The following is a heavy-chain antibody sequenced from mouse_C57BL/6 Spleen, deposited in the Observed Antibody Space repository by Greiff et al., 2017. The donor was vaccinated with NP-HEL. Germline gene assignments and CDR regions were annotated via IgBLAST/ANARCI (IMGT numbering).Heavy chain of an antibody. CDR2: IDPEDGDT. V-gene: IGHV14-4*01. CDR3: TTNYYGSGYAMDY. CDR1: GFNIKDDY. J-gene: IGHJ4*01. Sequence: VQLQQSGAELVRPGASVKLSCTASGFNIKDDYMHWVKQRPEQGLEWIGWIDPEDGDTAYASKFQGKATITADTSSNTAYLQLSSLTSEDTAVYYCTTNYYGSGYAMDYWGQGTSVTVSS. D-gene: IGHD1-1*01.